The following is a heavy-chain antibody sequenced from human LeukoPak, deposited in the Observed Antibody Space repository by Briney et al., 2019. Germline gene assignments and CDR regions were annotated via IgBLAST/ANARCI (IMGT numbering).Heavy chain of an antibody. V-gene: IGHV3-30*04. J-gene: IGHJ4*02. CDR3: ARAGPIFPFGY. CDR2: ISYDGSNK. Sequence: GRSLRLSCAASGFTFSSYAMHRVRQAPGKGLEWVAVISYDGSNKYYADSVKGRFTISRDNSKNTLYLQMNSLRAEDTAVYYCARAGPIFPFGYWGQGTLVTVSS. D-gene: IGHD3-3*01. CDR1: GFTFSSYA.